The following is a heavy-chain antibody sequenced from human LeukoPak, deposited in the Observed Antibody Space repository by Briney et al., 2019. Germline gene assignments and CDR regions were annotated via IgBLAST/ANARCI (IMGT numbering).Heavy chain of an antibody. Sequence: ASVKVSCEASGYTFNGYYMHWVRQAPGQGLEWMGWINPNSGGTNYAQKFQGRVTMTRDTSISTAYMELSSLRSEDTAVYYCATGLTVADVFAFDLWGQGTMVTVSS. CDR1: GYTFNGYY. CDR2: INPNSGGT. CDR3: ATGLTVADVFAFDL. V-gene: IGHV1-2*02. J-gene: IGHJ3*01. D-gene: IGHD6-19*01.